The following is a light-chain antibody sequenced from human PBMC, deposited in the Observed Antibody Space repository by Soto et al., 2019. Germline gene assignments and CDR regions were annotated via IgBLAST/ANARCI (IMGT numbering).Light chain of an antibody. CDR2: DAS. V-gene: IGKV3-11*01. J-gene: IGKJ2*01. CDR1: QSVSSY. CDR3: PQRSNWYT. Sequence: EIVLTQSPATLSLSPGERATLSCRASQSVSSYLAWYQQKPGQAPRLLIYDASNRATGIPARFSGSGSGTDFTLPISSLAPEDFAVYYCPQRSNWYTFGQGTKLEIK.